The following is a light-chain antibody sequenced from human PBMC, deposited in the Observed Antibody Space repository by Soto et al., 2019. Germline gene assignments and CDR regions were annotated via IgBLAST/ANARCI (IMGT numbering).Light chain of an antibody. CDR3: QQYGNSPWT. CDR1: QSVSGGY. J-gene: IGKJ1*01. V-gene: IGKV3-20*01. CDR2: GVS. Sequence: EIVLTQSPGTLSLSPGERATLSCRASQSVSGGYFAWYQHKPGQAPRLLIYGVSKGATGTPDRFSGSGSVTDFTLTISRLEHEDAALYYCQQYGNSPWTFGQGTKVEIK.